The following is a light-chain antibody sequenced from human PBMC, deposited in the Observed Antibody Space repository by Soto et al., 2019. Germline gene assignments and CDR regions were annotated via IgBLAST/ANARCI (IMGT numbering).Light chain of an antibody. CDR1: SSDVGSYNR. Sequence: QSALTQPPSVSGSPEQSVTISCTGTSSDVGSYNRVSWYQQPPGTAPKVMIYEVSNRPSGVPDRFSGSKSGNTASLTISGLQAEDEADYYCSLYTSSSTYVFGTGTKVTVL. CDR3: SLYTSSSTYV. CDR2: EVS. V-gene: IGLV2-18*01. J-gene: IGLJ1*01.